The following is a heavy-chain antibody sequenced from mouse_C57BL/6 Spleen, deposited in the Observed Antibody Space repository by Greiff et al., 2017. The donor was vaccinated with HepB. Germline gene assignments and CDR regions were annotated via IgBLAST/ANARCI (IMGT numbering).Heavy chain of an antibody. CDR1: GYSFTGYY. CDR3: APLWLRQDWYFDV. V-gene: IGHV1-42*01. D-gene: IGHD2-2*01. Sequence: VHVKQSGPELVKPGASVKISCKASGYSFTGYYMNWVKQSPEKSLEWIGEINPSTGGTTYNQKFKAKATLTVDKSSSTAYMQLKSLTSEDSAVYYCAPLWLRQDWYFDVWGTGTTVTVSS. J-gene: IGHJ1*03. CDR2: INPSTGGT.